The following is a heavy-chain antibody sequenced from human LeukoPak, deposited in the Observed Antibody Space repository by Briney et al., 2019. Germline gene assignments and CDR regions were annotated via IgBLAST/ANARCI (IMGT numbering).Heavy chain of an antibody. CDR1: GFTFSSYA. V-gene: IGHV3-23*01. Sequence: PGGSLRLSCAASGFTFSSYAMSWVRQAPWKGLEWVSAISGSGGSTYYADSVKGRFTISRDNSKNTLYLQMNSLRAEDTAVYYCAKGAPFGVVIIGWFDPWGQGTLVTVSS. D-gene: IGHD3-3*01. CDR2: ISGSGGST. J-gene: IGHJ5*02. CDR3: AKGAPFGVVIIGWFDP.